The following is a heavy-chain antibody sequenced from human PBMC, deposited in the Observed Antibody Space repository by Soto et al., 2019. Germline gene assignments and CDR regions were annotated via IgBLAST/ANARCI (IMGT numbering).Heavy chain of an antibody. D-gene: IGHD6-19*01. CDR3: AKGNGWYYY. CDR2: IYYSGST. V-gene: IGHV4-59*01. Sequence: SETLSLTCSISGDSMNHNCWTWIRQPPGKGLEWIGYIYYSGSTNYSPSLKSRVTIAIDTSKNQFSLKLNSVTAADTAVYYCAKGNGWYYYWGQGTLVTVSS. CDR1: GDSMNHNC. J-gene: IGHJ4*01.